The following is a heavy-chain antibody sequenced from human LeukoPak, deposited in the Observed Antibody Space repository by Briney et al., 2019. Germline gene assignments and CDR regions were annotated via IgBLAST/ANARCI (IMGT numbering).Heavy chain of an antibody. D-gene: IGHD1-26*01. J-gene: IGHJ4*02. V-gene: IGHV4-34*01. CDR1: GGSFSGYY. CDR3: ARGGQGSYPYRPPGY. CDR2: ISHSGST. Sequence: SETLSLTCAVYGGSFSGYYWSWIRQPPGKGLEWIGEISHSGSTNYNPSLKSRVTISVDTSKNQFSLRLSSVTAADTAVYYCARGGQGSYPYRPPGYWGQGTLVTVSS.